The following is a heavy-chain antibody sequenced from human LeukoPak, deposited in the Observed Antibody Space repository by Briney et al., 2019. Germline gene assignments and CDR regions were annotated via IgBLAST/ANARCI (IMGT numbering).Heavy chain of an antibody. J-gene: IGHJ4*02. D-gene: IGHD6-13*01. Sequence: GGCLRLAFSAYGFTLRNHAVGWGRQTPGKGVEWVSDISGSGASTYYEDSVKGRFTIYKDNSKTTLYLQRNSLRAEETAVYYCAKDSGLSSSLQLGYWGQGTQVTVSS. CDR2: ISGSGAST. CDR3: AKDSGLSSSLQLGY. V-gene: IGHV3-23*01. CDR1: GFTLRNHA.